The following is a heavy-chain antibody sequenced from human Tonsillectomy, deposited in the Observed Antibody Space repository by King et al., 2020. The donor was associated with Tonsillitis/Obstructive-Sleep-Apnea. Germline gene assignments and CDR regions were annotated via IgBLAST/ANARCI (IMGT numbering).Heavy chain of an antibody. D-gene: IGHD4-17*01. J-gene: IGHJ6*03. CDR3: AKDGVYGDYGYYMDV. CDR1: GFTFDDYA. CDR2: ISWNSGRI. Sequence: QLVQSGGGLVQPGRSLRLSCAASGFTFDDYAMHWVRQAPEKGLEWVSGISWNSGRIGYADSVKGRFTISRDNAKNSLYLQINSLRADDTALYYCAKDGVYGDYGYYMDVWGKGTTVTVSS. V-gene: IGHV3-9*01.